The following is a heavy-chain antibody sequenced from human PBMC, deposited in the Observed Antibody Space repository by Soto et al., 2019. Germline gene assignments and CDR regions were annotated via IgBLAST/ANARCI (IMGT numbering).Heavy chain of an antibody. J-gene: IGHJ6*02. CDR2: IYYKGST. Sequence: QVQLQESGPGLVKPSETLSLSCSVSGGSLSDYYWTWIRQPPGKGLEWIGCIYYKGSTYYNPSLKSRDTISLDTSKNQFSLRLTSVTAADTAVYYCARMRPTGWHDYYYYGMDVWGQGTTVTVSS. D-gene: IGHD6-19*01. CDR1: GGSLSDYY. CDR3: ARMRPTGWHDYYYYGMDV. V-gene: IGHV4-59*01.